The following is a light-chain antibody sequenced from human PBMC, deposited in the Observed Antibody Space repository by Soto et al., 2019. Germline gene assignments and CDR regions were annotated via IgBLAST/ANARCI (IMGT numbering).Light chain of an antibody. CDR3: QQYYRWPQT. CDR2: YVS. Sequence: VMTQSPATLSVSPGEGATLSCRASQSVSSKLAWFQQKPGQAPSLLIYYVSTRATGVPVRFSGSGSGTEFTLTISGLQSEDFAAYYCQQYYRWPQTFGQGTKVDIK. J-gene: IGKJ1*01. V-gene: IGKV3-15*01. CDR1: QSVSSK.